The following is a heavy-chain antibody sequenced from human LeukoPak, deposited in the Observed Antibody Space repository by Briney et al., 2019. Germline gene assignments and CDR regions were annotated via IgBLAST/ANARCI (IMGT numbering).Heavy chain of an antibody. V-gene: IGHV1-69*05. CDR2: IIPIFGTA. D-gene: IGHD3-22*01. CDR3: ARGTYYDSSGYYPMRYYYYMDV. CDR1: GGTFSSYA. J-gene: IGHJ6*03. Sequence: ASVKVSCKASGGTFSSYAISWVRQAPGQGLEWMGGIIPIFGTANYAQKFQGRVTITTDESTSTAYMELSSLRSEDTAVYYCARGTYYDSSGYYPMRYYYYMDVWGKGTTVTVSS.